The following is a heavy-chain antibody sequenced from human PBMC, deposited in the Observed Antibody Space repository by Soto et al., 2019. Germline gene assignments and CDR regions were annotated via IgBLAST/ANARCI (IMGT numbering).Heavy chain of an antibody. CDR1: GFTFSSYS. V-gene: IGHV3-48*02. J-gene: IGHJ6*02. Sequence: PGGSLRLSCAASGFTFSSYSMNWVRQAPGKGLEWVSYISSSSSTIYYADSVKGRFTISRDNAKNSLYLQMNSLRDEDTAVYYCARCRGAAAGIYYYGMDVWGQGTTVTVSS. D-gene: IGHD6-13*01. CDR2: ISSSSSTI. CDR3: ARCRGAAAGIYYYGMDV.